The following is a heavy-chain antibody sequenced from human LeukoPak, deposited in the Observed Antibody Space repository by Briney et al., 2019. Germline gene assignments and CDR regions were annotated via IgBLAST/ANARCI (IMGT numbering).Heavy chain of an antibody. V-gene: IGHV4-59*08. Sequence: SETLSLTCTVSGGSISSYYWSWIRQPPVKGLGWIGYIYYSGSTTYNPSFKSRVTISVDTSKNQFSLKLSSVTAADTVVYYCARQPWNDYGDSPGALDIWGQGTMVTVSS. CDR2: IYYSGST. D-gene: IGHD4-17*01. CDR1: GGSISSYY. CDR3: ARQPWNDYGDSPGALDI. J-gene: IGHJ3*02.